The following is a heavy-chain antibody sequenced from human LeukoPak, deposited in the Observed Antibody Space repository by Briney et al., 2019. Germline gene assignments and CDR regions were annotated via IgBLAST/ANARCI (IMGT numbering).Heavy chain of an antibody. CDR3: ARSYDSVVPVRTSARKLNNWFDP. J-gene: IGHJ5*02. Sequence: GASVKVSCKTSGDTFSSYAINWVRQAPGQGLEWIGMIIPISGAAHSAQKSQGRVTMTTDESTSTAYMELSSLRSEDTAVYYCARSYDSVVPVRTSARKLNNWFDPWGQGTLVNVSS. D-gene: IGHD2-2*01. CDR2: IIPISGAA. CDR1: GDTFSSYA. V-gene: IGHV1-69*05.